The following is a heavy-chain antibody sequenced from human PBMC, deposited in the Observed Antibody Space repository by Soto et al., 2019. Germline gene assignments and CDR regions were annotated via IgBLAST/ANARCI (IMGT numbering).Heavy chain of an antibody. V-gene: IGHV4-30-2*01. J-gene: IGHJ3*01. Sequence: QLQLQESGSGLVKPSQTLSLTCAVSGGSISSGGYSWTRIRQPPGTRLEWIGYNYHRENTYYNQTLKSRVTLSGDRTKNKFHLKLSAVTAADTAVYYCASIVVAEDALDVWCQGTTVAVSS. CDR1: GGSISSGGYS. D-gene: IGHD2-15*01. CDR2: NYHRENT. CDR3: ASIVVAEDALDV.